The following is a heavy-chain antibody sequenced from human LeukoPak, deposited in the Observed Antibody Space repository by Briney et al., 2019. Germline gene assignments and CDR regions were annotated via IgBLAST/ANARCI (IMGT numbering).Heavy chain of an antibody. CDR3: ARDGYYDSRGY. V-gene: IGHV3-7*01. Sequence: GGSLRLSCAASGFTFSNYWMSWVRQAPGKGLEWVANIKQDGSEKYYVDSVKGRFTISRDNAKNSLYLQMNSLRAEDTAVYYCARDGYYDSRGYWGQGTLVTVSS. CDR1: GFTFSNYW. D-gene: IGHD3-22*01. J-gene: IGHJ4*02. CDR2: IKQDGSEK.